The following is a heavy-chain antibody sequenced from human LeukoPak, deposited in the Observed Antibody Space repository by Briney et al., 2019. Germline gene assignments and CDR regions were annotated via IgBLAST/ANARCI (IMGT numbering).Heavy chain of an antibody. V-gene: IGHV4-30-2*01. J-gene: IGHJ4*02. CDR2: ISHGGST. Sequence: SQTLSLTCAVSGGSINSGPYSWSWLRQPPGKGLEWIGYISHGGSTYYNPSLKCRVTISVDRPKNQFFLRLTSVTAADTAVYFCAGVKWGNFDSWGQGTRFTVSS. D-gene: IGHD7-27*01. CDR3: AGVKWGNFDS. CDR1: GGSINSGPYS.